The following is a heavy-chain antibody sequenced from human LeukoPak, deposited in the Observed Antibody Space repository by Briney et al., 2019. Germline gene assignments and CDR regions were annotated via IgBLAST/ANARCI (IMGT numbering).Heavy chain of an antibody. D-gene: IGHD1-26*01. CDR2: INSDGSST. V-gene: IGHV3-74*01. J-gene: IGHJ4*02. CDR1: GFTFSSYW. CDR3: ASPSSAPGEKGDY. Sequence: PGGSLRLSCAASGFTFSSYWMHWVRQAPGKGLVWVSRINSDGSSTSYADSVKGRFTISRDNAKNSLYLQMNSLRAEDTAVYYCASPSSAPGEKGDYWGQGTLVTVSS.